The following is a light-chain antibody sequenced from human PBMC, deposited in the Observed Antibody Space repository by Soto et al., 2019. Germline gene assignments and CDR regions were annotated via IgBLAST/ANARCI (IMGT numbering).Light chain of an antibody. CDR1: QSVGSD. CDR3: QQYGYSPGLA. CDR2: GAS. J-gene: IGKJ4*01. V-gene: IGKV3-15*01. Sequence: EMVLTQSPTTLSVSPGERVTLSCWASQSVGSDLAWYQQHPGQAPRLLIYGASNRATGIPTTFSGSGSGTEFTLTISSLQSEDFAVYYCQQYGYSPGLAVGGGTKVEIK.